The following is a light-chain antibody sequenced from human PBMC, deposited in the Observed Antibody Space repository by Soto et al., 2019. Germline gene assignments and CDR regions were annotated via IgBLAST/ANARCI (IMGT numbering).Light chain of an antibody. J-gene: IGKJ4*01. Sequence: EIVLTQSPATLSLSLGERATLSCRARQSVTNFLAWYQQKPGQAPRLLIFNTSKRATGIPARFSGSGSGTDFTLTISSLEPEDFAVYYCQQRTIWPSFGGGTKVEIK. CDR1: QSVTNF. CDR3: QQRTIWPS. V-gene: IGKV3-11*01. CDR2: NTS.